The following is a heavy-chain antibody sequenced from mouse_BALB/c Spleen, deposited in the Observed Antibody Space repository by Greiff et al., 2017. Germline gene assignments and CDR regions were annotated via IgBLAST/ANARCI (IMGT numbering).Heavy chain of an antibody. V-gene: IGHV5-17*02. CDR1: GFTFSSFG. CDR3: ARGGGVYFDY. J-gene: IGHJ2*01. Sequence: EVQRVESGGGLVQPGGSRKLSCAASGFTFSSFGMHWVRQAPEKGLEWVAYISSGSSTIYYADTVKGRFTISRDNPKNTLFLQMTSLRSEDTAMYYCARGGGVYFDYWGQGTTLTVSS. CDR2: ISSGSSTI.